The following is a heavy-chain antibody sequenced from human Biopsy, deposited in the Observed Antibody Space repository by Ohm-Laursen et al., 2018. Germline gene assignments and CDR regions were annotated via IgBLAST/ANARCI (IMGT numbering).Heavy chain of an antibody. V-gene: IGHV1-24*01. CDR3: AADINVWNVNY. CDR2: FAPENGKT. D-gene: IGHD1-1*01. Sequence: VASVTVSCKVSGYAVTEFSMHWVRQAPGKGLEWMGGFAPENGKTIYAQKFQGRVTMTEDTSTDTAYMELSSLRSEDTAVYYCAADINVWNVNYWGQGTQVTVSS. J-gene: IGHJ4*02. CDR1: GYAVTEFS.